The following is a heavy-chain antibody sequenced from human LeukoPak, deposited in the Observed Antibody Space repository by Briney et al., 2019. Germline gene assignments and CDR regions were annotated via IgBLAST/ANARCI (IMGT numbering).Heavy chain of an antibody. CDR2: ISGSGGST. V-gene: IGHV3-23*01. Sequence: QPGGSLRFSCAASGFTFSSYAMSWVRQAQGKGLEWVSAISGSGGSTYYADSVKGRFTISRDNSKNTLYLQMNSLRAEDTAVYYCAKDGLRYFDWLLSTYWGQGTLVTVSS. CDR1: GFTFSSYA. D-gene: IGHD3-9*01. CDR3: AKDGLRYFDWLLSTY. J-gene: IGHJ4*02.